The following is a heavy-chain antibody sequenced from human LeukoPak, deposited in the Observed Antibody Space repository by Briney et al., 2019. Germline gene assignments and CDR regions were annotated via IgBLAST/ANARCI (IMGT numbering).Heavy chain of an antibody. CDR3: ARAGDYSTIYFDY. Sequence: SETLSLTCTVSSYSINSGYYWGWIRQPPGKGLEWIGNIYHHGNTYYNPSLESRVTISVDTSKNQFSLNLSSVTADDTALYYCARAGDYSTIYFDYCGQGTLVTVSS. CDR2: IYHHGNT. CDR1: SYSINSGYY. V-gene: IGHV4-38-2*02. J-gene: IGHJ4*02. D-gene: IGHD4-17*01.